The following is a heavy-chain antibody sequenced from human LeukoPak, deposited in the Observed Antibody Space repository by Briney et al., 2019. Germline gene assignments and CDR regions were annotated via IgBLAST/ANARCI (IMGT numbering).Heavy chain of an antibody. CDR3: ARDPRYCTNGVCYSGIDY. Sequence: KPSETLSLTCAVSGYSISSGYYWGWIRQPPGKGLEWIGSIYHSGSTYYNPSLKSRVTISVDTSKNQFSLKLSSVTAADTAVYYCARDPRYCTNGVCYSGIDYWGQGTLVTVSS. D-gene: IGHD2-8*01. V-gene: IGHV4-38-2*02. CDR2: IYHSGST. J-gene: IGHJ4*02. CDR1: GYSISSGYY.